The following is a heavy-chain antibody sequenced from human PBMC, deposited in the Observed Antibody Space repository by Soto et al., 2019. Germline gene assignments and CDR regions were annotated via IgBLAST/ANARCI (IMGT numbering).Heavy chain of an antibody. V-gene: IGHV4-34*01. J-gene: IGHJ4*02. D-gene: IGHD6-13*01. CDR2: INHSGST. CDR3: ARGLAAAGTPGSVYFDY. CDR1: GGSFSGYY. Sequence: PSETLSLTCGVYGGSFSGYYWIWIRQPPGKGLEWIGEINHSGSTNYNPSLKSRVTISVDTSKNQFSLKLSSVTAADTAVYYCARGLAAAGTPGSVYFDYWGQGTLVTVSS.